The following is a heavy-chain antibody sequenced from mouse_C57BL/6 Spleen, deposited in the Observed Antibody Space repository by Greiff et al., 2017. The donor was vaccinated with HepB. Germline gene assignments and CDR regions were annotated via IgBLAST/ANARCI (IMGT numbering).Heavy chain of an antibody. CDR2: ISYDGSN. V-gene: IGHV3-6*01. CDR3: ARGGITVAWFAY. Sequence: EVHLVESGPGLVKPSQSLSLTCSVTGYSITSGYYWNWIRQFPGNKLEWMGYISYDGSNNYNPSLKNRISITRDTSKNQFFLKLNSVTTEDTATYYCARGGITVAWFAYWGQGTLVTVSA. CDR1: GYSITSGYY. J-gene: IGHJ3*01. D-gene: IGHD1-3*01.